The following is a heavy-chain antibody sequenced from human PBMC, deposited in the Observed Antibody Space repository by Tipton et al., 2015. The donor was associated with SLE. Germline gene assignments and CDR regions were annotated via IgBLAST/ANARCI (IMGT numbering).Heavy chain of an antibody. V-gene: IGHV3-49*04. J-gene: IGHJ4*02. CDR3: TRETYDAHFDY. D-gene: IGHD3-3*01. Sequence: SLRLSCPASGFTFGDYPMNWVRQAPGKGLEWVGFIRITSYGATTEYAASVKGRFTISRDDSKSIAYLQMNSLKIEDTAVYYCTRETYDAHFDYWGQGTLVTVSS. CDR2: IRITSYGATT. CDR1: GFTFGDYP.